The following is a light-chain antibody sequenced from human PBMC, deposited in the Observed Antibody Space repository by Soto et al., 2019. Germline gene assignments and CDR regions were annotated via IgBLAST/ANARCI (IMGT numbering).Light chain of an antibody. Sequence: QSVLTQPPSASGSPGQSVTISCTGTSSDVGGYNYVSWYQHHPGKAPKLMIYEVSKRPSGVPDRFSGSKSGNTASLTVSGLQAEVEADYYCSSYAGSNNLVFGGGTKLTVL. CDR2: EVS. CDR1: SSDVGGYNY. CDR3: SSYAGSNNLV. J-gene: IGLJ2*01. V-gene: IGLV2-8*01.